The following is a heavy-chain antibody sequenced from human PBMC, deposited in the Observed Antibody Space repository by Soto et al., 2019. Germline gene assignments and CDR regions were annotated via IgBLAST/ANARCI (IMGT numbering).Heavy chain of an antibody. CDR1: GFTLCSYT. Sequence: PGGCMELSCAACGFTLCSYTVGWVRQAPGKGLEWVSTISGSDGNTFYADSVKGRFSISRDTSQSTLYLQMNSLRADDTAMYYCARWSYLDYWGQGTRVTVSS. CDR3: ARWSYLDY. CDR2: ISGSDGNT. V-gene: IGHV3-23*01. D-gene: IGHD3-3*01. J-gene: IGHJ4*02.